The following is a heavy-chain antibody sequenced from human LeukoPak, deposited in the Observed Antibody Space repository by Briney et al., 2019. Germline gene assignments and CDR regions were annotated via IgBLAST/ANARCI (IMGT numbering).Heavy chain of an antibody. CDR2: IYHSGST. V-gene: IGHV4-38-2*02. J-gene: IGHJ6*03. Sequence: SETLSLTCTVSGYSISSGYYWGWIRQPPGKGLEWIGSIYHSGSTYYNPSLKSRFTISVDTSKNQFSLKLSSVTAADTAVYYCARVNYYYYYYMDVWGKGTTVTVSS. CDR3: ARVNYYYYYYMDV. CDR1: GYSISSGYY.